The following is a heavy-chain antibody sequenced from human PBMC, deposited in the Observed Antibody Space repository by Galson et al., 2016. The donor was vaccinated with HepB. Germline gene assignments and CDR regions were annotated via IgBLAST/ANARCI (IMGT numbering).Heavy chain of an antibody. D-gene: IGHD2-15*01. CDR3: ARVVVAATNWFDS. J-gene: IGHJ5*01. Sequence: SETLSLTCAVSGASVNSSNWWTWVRQAPGTGLEWIGEIYHTGTSNNNPSLLSRFTMSIDNSRNLFSLNLNSVSAADTAVYYCARVVVAATNWFDSWGPGTLVTVSS. CDR1: GASVNSSNW. V-gene: IGHV4-4*02. CDR2: IYHTGTS.